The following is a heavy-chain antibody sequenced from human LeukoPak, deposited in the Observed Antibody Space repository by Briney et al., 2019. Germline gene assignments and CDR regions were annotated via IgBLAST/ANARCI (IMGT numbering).Heavy chain of an antibody. J-gene: IGHJ4*02. V-gene: IGHV4-4*02. Sequence: SGTLSLTCAVSSGSISTNNWWSWVRQPPGKGLEWIGYIYYSGSTNYNPSLKSRVTISVDTSKNQFSLKLSSVTAADTAVYYCARESSAGANFDYWGQGTLVTVSS. CDR1: SGSISTNNW. CDR3: ARESSAGANFDY. CDR2: IYYSGST. D-gene: IGHD6-25*01.